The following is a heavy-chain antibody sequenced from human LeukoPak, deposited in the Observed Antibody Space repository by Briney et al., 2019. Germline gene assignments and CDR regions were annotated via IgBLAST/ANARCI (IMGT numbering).Heavy chain of an antibody. V-gene: IGHV1-2*06. CDR1: GYTFTGYY. CDR3: ARAWGGSYYREYYYMDV. D-gene: IGHD1-26*01. Sequence: GASVKVSCKASGYTFTGYYMHWVRQAPGQGLEWMGRINPNSGGTNYAQKFQGRVTMTRDTSISTAYMELSSLRSEDTAVYYFARAWGGSYYREYYYMDVWGKGTTVTVSS. CDR2: INPNSGGT. J-gene: IGHJ6*03.